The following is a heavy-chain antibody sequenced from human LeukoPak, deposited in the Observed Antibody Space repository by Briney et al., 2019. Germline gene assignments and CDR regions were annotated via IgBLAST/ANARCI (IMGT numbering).Heavy chain of an antibody. J-gene: IGHJ3*02. V-gene: IGHV4-30-2*01. CDR2: IYHSGST. CDR1: VGCISSSCYA. Sequence: PSQTLCLTCAVSVGCISSSCYAWSWIRQPPGKGLEWIGYIYHSGSTYYNPSLKSRVTISVDRSKNQFSLKLSSVTAADTAVYYCARASSGYLAFDIWGQGTMVTVSS. D-gene: IGHD3-22*01. CDR3: ARASSGYLAFDI.